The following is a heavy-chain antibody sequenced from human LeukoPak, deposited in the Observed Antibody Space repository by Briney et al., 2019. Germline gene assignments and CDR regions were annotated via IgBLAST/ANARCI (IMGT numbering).Heavy chain of an antibody. CDR1: GGSFSGYY. V-gene: IGHV4-34*01. D-gene: IGHD6-19*01. CDR3: ARVSGWPRGELGY. Sequence: SETLSLTCAVYGGSFSGYYWSWIRQPPGKGVEWIGEINHSGSTNSNPSLKRRVTISVDTSKNQFSLKLSSGTAADTAVYYCARVSGWPRGELGYWGQGTLVTVSS. CDR2: INHSGST. J-gene: IGHJ4*02.